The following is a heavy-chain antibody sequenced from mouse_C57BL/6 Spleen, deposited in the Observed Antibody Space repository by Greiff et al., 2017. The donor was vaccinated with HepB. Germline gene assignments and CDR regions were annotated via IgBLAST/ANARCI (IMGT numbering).Heavy chain of an antibody. CDR2: IYPGSGST. CDR1: GYTFTSYW. J-gene: IGHJ4*01. Sequence: VQLQQSGAELVKPGASVKMSCKASGYTFTSYWITWVKQRPGQGLEWIGDIYPGSGSTNYNEKFKSKATLTVDTSSSTAYMQLSSLTSEDAAVYYCARTTPYAMDYWGQGTSVTVSS. CDR3: ARTTPYAMDY. V-gene: IGHV1-55*01. D-gene: IGHD1-1*01.